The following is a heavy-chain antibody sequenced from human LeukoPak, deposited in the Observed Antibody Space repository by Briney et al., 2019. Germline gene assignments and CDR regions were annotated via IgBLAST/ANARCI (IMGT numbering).Heavy chain of an antibody. V-gene: IGHV4-59*12. J-gene: IGHJ5*02. Sequence: SETLSLTCDVSGGSISHNYWNWIRQPPGKGLEWIGYIYYSGSTNYNPSLKSRVTISVDRSKNQFSLKPSSVTAADTAVYYCARTILGYCSGGSCDWFDPWGQGTLVTVSS. CDR1: GGSISHNY. CDR2: IYYSGST. D-gene: IGHD2-15*01. CDR3: ARTILGYCSGGSCDWFDP.